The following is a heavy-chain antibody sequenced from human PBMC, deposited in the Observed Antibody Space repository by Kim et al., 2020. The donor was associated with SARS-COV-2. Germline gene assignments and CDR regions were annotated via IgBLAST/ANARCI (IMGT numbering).Heavy chain of an antibody. CDR2: IIPILGIA. V-gene: IGHV1-69*04. CDR1: GGTFSSFA. J-gene: IGHJ6*02. CDR3: AREDRGYSGRLDTAMVLYYYYGMDV. D-gene: IGHD5-18*01. Sequence: SVKVSCKASGGTFSSFAISWVRQAPGQGLGWMGRIIPILGIANYAQKFQGRVTITADKSTSTAYMELSSLRSEDTAVYYCAREDRGYSGRLDTAMVLYYYYGMDVWGQGTTVTVSS.